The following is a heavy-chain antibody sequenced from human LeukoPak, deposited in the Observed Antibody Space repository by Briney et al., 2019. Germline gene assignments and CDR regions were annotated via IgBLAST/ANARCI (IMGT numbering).Heavy chain of an antibody. CDR2: ISGSGGST. J-gene: IGHJ4*02. D-gene: IGHD3-22*01. Sequence: GGSLRLSCAASGFTFSSYAMSWVRQAPGKGLEWVSAISGSGGSTYYADSVKGRFTIPRDNSKNTLYLQMNSLRAEDTAVYYCAKRTKLGYLLDYWGQGTLVTVSS. CDR3: AKRTKLGYLLDY. CDR1: GFTFSSYA. V-gene: IGHV3-23*01.